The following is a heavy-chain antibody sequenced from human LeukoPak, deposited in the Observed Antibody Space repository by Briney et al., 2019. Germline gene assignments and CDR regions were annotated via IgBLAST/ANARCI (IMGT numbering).Heavy chain of an antibody. CDR1: GGSISSYY. J-gene: IGHJ4*02. V-gene: IGHV4-59*01. CDR2: IYYSGST. D-gene: IGHD3-9*01. Sequence: SETLSLTCTVSGGSISSYYWSWIRQPPGKGLEWIGYIYYSGSTNYNPSLKGRVTISVDTSKNQFSLKLSSVTAADTAVYYCARFDPLPHYFDYWGQGTLVTVSS. CDR3: ARFDPLPHYFDY.